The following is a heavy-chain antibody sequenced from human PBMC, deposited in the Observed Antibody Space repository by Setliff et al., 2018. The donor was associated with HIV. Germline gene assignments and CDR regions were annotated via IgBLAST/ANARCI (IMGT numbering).Heavy chain of an antibody. V-gene: IGHV1-3*01. CDR3: ARVNWYYDFWSGSTRYYYYMDV. J-gene: IGHJ6*03. CDR1: GYTFTSYA. Sequence: GASVQVSCKASGYTFTSYAMHWVRQAPGQRLEWMGWINAGNGNTKYSQKFQGRVTITRDTSASTAYMELSSLRSEDTAVYYCARVNWYYDFWSGSTRYYYYMDVWGKGTTVTVSS. D-gene: IGHD3-3*01. CDR2: INAGNGNT.